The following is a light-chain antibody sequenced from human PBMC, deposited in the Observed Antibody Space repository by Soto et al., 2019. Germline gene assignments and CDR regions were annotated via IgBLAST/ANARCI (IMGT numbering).Light chain of an antibody. CDR2: GAS. V-gene: IGKV3D-15*01. Sequence: EIVLTQSPGTLSLSPGERATLSCRASQSVSSSYLAWYQQKPGQAPRLLISGASIRATGIPARFSGSGSGTEFTLTISSLQSEDFAVYYCQQYNNWPWTFGEGTKVDIK. CDR1: QSVSSSY. J-gene: IGKJ1*01. CDR3: QQYNNWPWT.